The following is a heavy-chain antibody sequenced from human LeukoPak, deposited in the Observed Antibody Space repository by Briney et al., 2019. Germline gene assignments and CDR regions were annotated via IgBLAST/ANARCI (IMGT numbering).Heavy chain of an antibody. CDR3: ARDPNGDYVGAFSFQR. V-gene: IGHV3-23*01. CDR1: GFSFKNYA. Sequence: PGGSLRLSCAASGFSFKNYAMVWVRQGPGKGLEWVSGIKGSGDGKDYADSVKGRFTISRDNSKNMLYLQMNSLRDDDTAVYFCARDPNGDYVGAFSFQRWGQGTLVTVSS. D-gene: IGHD4-17*01. CDR2: IKGSGDGK. J-gene: IGHJ1*01.